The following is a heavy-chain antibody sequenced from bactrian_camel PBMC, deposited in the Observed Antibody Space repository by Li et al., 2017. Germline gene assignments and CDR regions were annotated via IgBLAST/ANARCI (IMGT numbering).Heavy chain of an antibody. CDR1: GITFTNYY. J-gene: IGHJ4*01. V-gene: IGHV3-2*01. CDR2: LYSDDNRT. Sequence: HVQLVESGGERVQPGGSLRLSCETSGITFTNYYITWVRQAPGKGLEWVSTLYSDDNRTYYTASVKGRFTISRDNAKNTVNLHMNNLKPDDTAMYYCAAHATYSGGYYTPFLSSNLRYWGQGTQVTVS. D-gene: IGHD2*01. CDR3: AAHATYSGGYYTPFLSSNLRY.